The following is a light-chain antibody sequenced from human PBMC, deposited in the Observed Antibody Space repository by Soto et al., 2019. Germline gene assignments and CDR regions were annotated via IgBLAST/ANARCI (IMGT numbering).Light chain of an antibody. CDR3: QHYNNYPWT. CDR2: KAS. CDR1: QSISSW. V-gene: IGKV1-5*03. J-gene: IGKJ1*01. Sequence: DIQMTQSPSTLSASVGDRVTITCRARQSISSWLAWYQQKPGKAPKLLIYKASSLESGVPSRFSGSGSGTEVNLTISSLQPDDFATYYCQHYNNYPWTFGQGTKVEIK.